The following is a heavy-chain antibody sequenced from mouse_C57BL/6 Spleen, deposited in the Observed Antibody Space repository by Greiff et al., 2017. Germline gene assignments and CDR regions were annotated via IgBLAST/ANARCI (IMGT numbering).Heavy chain of an antibody. V-gene: IGHV1-61*01. CDR1: GYTFTSYW. CDR3: ARSTMVKGAYYYAMDY. J-gene: IGHJ4*01. CDR2: IYPSDSDT. D-gene: IGHD2-2*01. Sequence: QVQLQQPGAELVRPGSSVKLSCKASGYTFTSYWMDWVKQRPGQGLEWIGNIYPSDSDTHYNQKFKDKATLTVDKSSSTAYMQLSSLTSEDSAVYYCARSTMVKGAYYYAMDYWGQGTSVTVSS.